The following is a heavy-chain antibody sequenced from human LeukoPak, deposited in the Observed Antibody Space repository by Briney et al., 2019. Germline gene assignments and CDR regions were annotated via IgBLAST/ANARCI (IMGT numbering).Heavy chain of an antibody. CDR3: ARVCSGGSCYRGGFDY. J-gene: IGHJ4*02. CDR1: GYTFTSYG. CDR2: ISAYNGNT. D-gene: IGHD2-15*01. V-gene: IGHV1-18*01. Sequence: ASVKVSCKASGYTFTSYGISWVRQAPGQGLEWMGWISAYNGNTNYAQKLQGRVTMTTDTSTSTAYMELRSLRSDDTAVYYCARVCSGGSCYRGGFDYWGQGTLVTVSS.